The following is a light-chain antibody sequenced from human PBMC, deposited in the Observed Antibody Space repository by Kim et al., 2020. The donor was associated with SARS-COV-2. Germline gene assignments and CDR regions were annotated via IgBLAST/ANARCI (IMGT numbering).Light chain of an antibody. Sequence: VSPGQTATITCSGDELGDKCACCYQQKPGQSPVLVIHQDDKRPSWLTERFSGSNSGNTATLPISGTQAVDEADYYCQAWDSSSTVVFGGGTQLTVL. CDR2: QDD. CDR1: ELGDKC. CDR3: QAWDSSSTVV. J-gene: IGLJ2*01. V-gene: IGLV3-1*01.